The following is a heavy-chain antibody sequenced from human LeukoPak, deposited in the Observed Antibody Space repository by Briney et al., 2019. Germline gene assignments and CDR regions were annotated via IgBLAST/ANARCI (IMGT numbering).Heavy chain of an antibody. CDR1: GFTFSSYE. Sequence: PGGSLRLSCAASGFTFSSYEMNWVRQAPGKGLEWVSYISSSGSTIYYADSVKGRFTISRDNAKNSLYLQMNSLRAEDTAVYYCARESSSWYAGYFDYWGQGTLVTVSS. CDR2: ISSSGSTI. J-gene: IGHJ4*02. D-gene: IGHD6-13*01. V-gene: IGHV3-48*03. CDR3: ARESSSWYAGYFDY.